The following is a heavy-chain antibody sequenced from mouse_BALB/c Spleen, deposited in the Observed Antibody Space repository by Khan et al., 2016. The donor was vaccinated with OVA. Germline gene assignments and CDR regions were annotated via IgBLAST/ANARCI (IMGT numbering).Heavy chain of an antibody. V-gene: IGHV3-8*02. J-gene: IGHJ1*01. D-gene: IGHD2-1*01. CDR2: ISYSGST. CDR3: ARLGNPRWYFDV. CDR1: GDSITSAY. Sequence: EVKLEESGPSLVKPSQTLSLTCSVTGDSITSAYWNWIRKFPGNKLEYMGYISYSGSTYYNPSLKSRISITLDTSKNQYYLQLNSVTTEDTATYYCARLGNPRWYFDVWGAGTTVTVSS.